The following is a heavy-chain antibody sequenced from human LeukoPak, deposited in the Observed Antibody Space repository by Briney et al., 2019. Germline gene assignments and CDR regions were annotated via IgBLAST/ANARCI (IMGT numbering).Heavy chain of an antibody. V-gene: IGHV3-30*18. CDR2: ISYDGSNK. J-gene: IGHJ6*02. CDR1: GFTFSSYG. Sequence: HPGGSLRLSCAASGFTFSSYGMHWVRQAPGKGLEWVAVISYDGSNKYYADSVKGRFTISRDNSKNTLYLQMNSLRAEDTAVYYCAKVCVPSVVAATRPYYYGMDVWGQGTTVTVSS. CDR3: AKVCVPSVVAATRPYYYGMDV. D-gene: IGHD2-15*01.